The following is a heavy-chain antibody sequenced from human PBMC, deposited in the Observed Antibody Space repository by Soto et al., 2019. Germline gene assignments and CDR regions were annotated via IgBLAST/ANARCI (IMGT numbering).Heavy chain of an antibody. J-gene: IGHJ6*03. Sequence: SGFILSDCAMNWVRQAPWKGLEWVSYISSSSSVIDYADSVKGRFTVSRDNARNSLYLQMNSLRAEDTAVYYCARDLSWGSNWYYYMDVWGKGTTVTVSS. D-gene: IGHD7-27*01. V-gene: IGHV3-48*01. CDR2: ISSSSSVI. CDR1: GFILSDCA. CDR3: ARDLSWGSNWYYYMDV.